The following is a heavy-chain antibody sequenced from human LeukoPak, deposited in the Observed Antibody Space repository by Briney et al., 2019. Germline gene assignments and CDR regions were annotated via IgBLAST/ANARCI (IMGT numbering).Heavy chain of an antibody. J-gene: IGHJ6*03. CDR2: IYYSGST. Sequence: SETLSLTCTVSGGSISSYYWSWIRQPPGKGLEWIGYIYYSGSTNYNPSLKSRVTISVDTSKNQFSLKLSSVTAADTAVYYCAREMQDKSLQWIGEFKKYYYHYMDVWGKGTTVIVSS. V-gene: IGHV4-59*12. CDR1: GGSISSYY. D-gene: IGHD3-10*01. CDR3: AREMQDKSLQWIGEFKKYYYHYMDV.